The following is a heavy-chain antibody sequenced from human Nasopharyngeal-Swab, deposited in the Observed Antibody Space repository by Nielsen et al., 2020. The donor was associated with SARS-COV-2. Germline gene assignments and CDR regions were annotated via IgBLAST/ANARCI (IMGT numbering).Heavy chain of an antibody. CDR3: ARAIFGVVIIFNYYYMDV. CDR2: INHSGRT. V-gene: IGHV4-34*01. Sequence: WIRQPPGKGLEWIGEINHSGRTNYNPSLRSRVTISVDTSKNQFSLKLSSVTAADTAVYYCARAIFGVVIIFNYYYMDVWGKGTTVTVSS. D-gene: IGHD3-3*01. J-gene: IGHJ6*03.